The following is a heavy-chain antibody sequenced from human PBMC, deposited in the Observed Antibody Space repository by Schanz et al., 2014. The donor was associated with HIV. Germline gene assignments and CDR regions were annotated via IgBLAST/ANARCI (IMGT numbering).Heavy chain of an antibody. CDR2: THYRGST. D-gene: IGHD2-15*01. V-gene: IGHV4-59*12. CDR3: ARASLGAAHP. J-gene: IGHJ5*02. CDR1: GDSISSSY. Sequence: QVQLQESGPGLVKPSETLSLTCTVSGDSISSSYWIWIRQPPGKGLEWIGYTHYRGSTNYNPSLKSRGSTSVDTSKNPFSLNLTSVTAADTAIYYCARASLGAAHPWGQGTLVTVSS.